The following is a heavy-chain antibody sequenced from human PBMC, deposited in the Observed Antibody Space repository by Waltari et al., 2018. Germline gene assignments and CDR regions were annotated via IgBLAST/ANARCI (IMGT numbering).Heavy chain of an antibody. Sequence: QLQLQESGPGLVKPSETLSLTCTVSGGSISSSSYYWGWIRQPPGKGLEWVGSIYYSGSTYYNPSLNRRGTISVDTSKNQFSLKLSSLTAADTAVYFCARHVLGPYYNTILPPNYWGQGTLVTVSS. CDR2: IYYSGST. CDR3: ARHVLGPYYNTILPPNY. CDR1: GGSISSSSYY. D-gene: IGHD3-22*01. J-gene: IGHJ4*03. V-gene: IGHV4-39*01.